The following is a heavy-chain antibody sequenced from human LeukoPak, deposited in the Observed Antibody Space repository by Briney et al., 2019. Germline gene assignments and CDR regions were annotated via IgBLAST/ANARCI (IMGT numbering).Heavy chain of an antibody. J-gene: IGHJ4*02. V-gene: IGHV4-59*01. Sequence: SETLSLTCTVSGGSISSYYWSWIRQPPGKGLEWIGYIYYSGSTNYNPSLKSRVTISVDTSKNQFSLKLSSVTAADPAVYYCARSLFYGDYGYYFDYWGQGTLVTVSS. CDR2: IYYSGST. CDR1: GGSISSYY. CDR3: ARSLFYGDYGYYFDY. D-gene: IGHD4-17*01.